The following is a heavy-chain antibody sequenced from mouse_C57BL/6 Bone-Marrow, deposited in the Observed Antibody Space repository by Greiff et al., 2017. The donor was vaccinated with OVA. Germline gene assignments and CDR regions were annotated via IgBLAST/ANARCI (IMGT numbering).Heavy chain of an antibody. Sequence: VQLQQSGAELVRPGTSVKVSCKASGYAFTNYLIEWVKQRPGQGLEWIGVINPGSGGTNYNEKFKGKATLTADKSSSTAYMQLSSLTSKDSAIYVCARSLYGSSYEGLDYWGQGTTLTVSS. CDR3: ARSLYGSSYEGLDY. V-gene: IGHV1-54*01. CDR1: GYAFTNYL. CDR2: INPGSGGT. J-gene: IGHJ2*01. D-gene: IGHD1-1*01.